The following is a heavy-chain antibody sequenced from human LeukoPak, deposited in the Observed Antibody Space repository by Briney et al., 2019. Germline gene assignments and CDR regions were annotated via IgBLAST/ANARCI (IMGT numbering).Heavy chain of an antibody. CDR1: GYSFTSYG. Sequence: SVKVSCKASGYSFTSYGISWVRQAPGQGLEWMGGIIPIFGTANYAQKFQGRVTITADESTSTAYMELSSLRSEDTAVYYCARPLGYCSSTSCFFDYWGQGTLVTVSS. CDR3: ARPLGYCSSTSCFFDY. J-gene: IGHJ4*02. V-gene: IGHV1-69*13. D-gene: IGHD2-2*01. CDR2: IIPIFGTA.